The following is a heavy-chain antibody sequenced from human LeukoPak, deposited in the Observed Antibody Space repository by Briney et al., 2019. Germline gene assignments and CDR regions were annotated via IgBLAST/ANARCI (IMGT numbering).Heavy chain of an antibody. CDR1: GFTFSSYA. CDR3: AKDFLWFGELSPSGDAFDI. CDR2: ISGSGGST. D-gene: IGHD3-10*01. J-gene: IGHJ3*02. V-gene: IGHV3-23*01. Sequence: GGSLRLSCAASGFTFSSYAMSWVRQAPGKGLEWVSAISGSGGSTYYADSVKGRFTISRDNSKNTLYLQMNSLRAEDTAVYYCAKDFLWFGELSPSGDAFDIWGQGTMVTVSS.